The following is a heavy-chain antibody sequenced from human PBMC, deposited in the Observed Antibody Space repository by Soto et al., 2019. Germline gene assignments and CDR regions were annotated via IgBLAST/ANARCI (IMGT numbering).Heavy chain of an antibody. CDR2: ISSSGATT. CDR1: GLIFNNNA. Sequence: GGSLRLSCAASGLIFNNNAMTWVRQAPGQGLEWVATISSSGATTYYADSVKGRFTISRDNSKDTLYLLMSSLRVGDTADYFFANPGELKPSFDFWGPGALLTVSS. CDR3: ANPGELKPSFDF. V-gene: IGHV3-23*01. J-gene: IGHJ4*02. D-gene: IGHD1-7*01.